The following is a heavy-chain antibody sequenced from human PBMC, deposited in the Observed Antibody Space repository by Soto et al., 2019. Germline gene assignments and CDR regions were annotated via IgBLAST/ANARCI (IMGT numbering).Heavy chain of an antibody. CDR2: ISGSGGST. J-gene: IGHJ6*02. D-gene: IGHD1-7*01. V-gene: IGHV3-23*01. CDR1: GFTFSSYA. Sequence: PGGSLRLSCAASGFTFSSYAMSWVRQAPGKGLEGVSAISGSGGSTYYADSVKGRFTISRDNSKNTLYLQMISLRAEDTAVYYCAKLRRLELPGMDVWGQGTTVTVSS. CDR3: AKLRRLELPGMDV.